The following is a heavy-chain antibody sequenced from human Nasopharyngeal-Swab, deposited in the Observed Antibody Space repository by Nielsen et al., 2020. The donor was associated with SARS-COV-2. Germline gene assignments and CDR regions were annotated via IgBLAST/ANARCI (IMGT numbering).Heavy chain of an antibody. Sequence: LSCAVYGGAFGGFYWSWIRQSPGEGLEWIGEINPSGGTDYNPSLKSRVSMSVDTSKNQVFLNLKAVTAADTGLYYCARGRRERAPRYYYYGMDVWGQGTTVSVS. CDR3: ARGRRERAPRYYYYGMDV. J-gene: IGHJ6*02. V-gene: IGHV4-34*01. CDR2: INPSGGT. CDR1: GGAFGGFY. D-gene: IGHD1-1*01.